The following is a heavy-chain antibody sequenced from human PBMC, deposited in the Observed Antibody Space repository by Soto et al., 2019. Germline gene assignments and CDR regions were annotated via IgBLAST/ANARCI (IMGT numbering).Heavy chain of an antibody. V-gene: IGHV3-23*01. D-gene: IGHD3-16*01. Sequence: GGSLRLSCAASGFKFSNYAMSWVRQAPGKGLEWVSLISATGGGTYYADSVKGRFTISRDNSHNTLYLQVHSLTAEDTAVYYCAKDRRAGGNSAFYFDFWGQGAPVTVS. J-gene: IGHJ4*02. CDR1: GFKFSNYA. CDR3: AKDRRAGGNSAFYFDF. CDR2: ISATGGGT.